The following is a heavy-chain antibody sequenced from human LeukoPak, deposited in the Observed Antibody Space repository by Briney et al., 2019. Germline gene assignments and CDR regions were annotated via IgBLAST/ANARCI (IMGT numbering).Heavy chain of an antibody. CDR2: ISYDGSNK. CDR3: AREDGLYNWFDR. D-gene: IGHD3/OR15-3a*01. J-gene: IGHJ5*02. Sequence: GGSLRLSCAASGFTFSSYAMHWVRQAPGKGLERVAVISYDGSNKYYADSVKGRFTISRDNSKNTLYLQMNSLRAEDTAVYYCAREDGLYNWFDRWGQGTLVTVSS. CDR1: GFTFSSYA. V-gene: IGHV3-30-3*01.